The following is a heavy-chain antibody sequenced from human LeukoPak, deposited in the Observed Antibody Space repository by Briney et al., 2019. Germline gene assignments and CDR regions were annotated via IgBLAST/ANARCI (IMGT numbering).Heavy chain of an antibody. Sequence: GGSLRLSCAASGFTFSDYYMNWFRQAPGKGLEWGSYISSSGSTIYYADSVKGRFTISRDNAKNSLYLQMNSLRAEDTALYCCARASAIVATGMDVWGQGTTVAVSS. CDR3: ARASAIVATGMDV. CDR2: ISSSGSTI. D-gene: IGHD5-12*01. J-gene: IGHJ6*02. V-gene: IGHV3-11*01. CDR1: GFTFSDYY.